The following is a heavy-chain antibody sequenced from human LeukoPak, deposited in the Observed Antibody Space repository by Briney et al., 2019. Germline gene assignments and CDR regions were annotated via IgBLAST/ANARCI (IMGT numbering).Heavy chain of an antibody. V-gene: IGHV4-4*07. Sequence: SETLSLTCTVSGGSISSYYWSWIRQPAGKGLEWIGRIYTSGSTNYNPSLKSRVTMSVDTSKNQFSLKLSSVTAADTAVYYCARDSYIQLWPYYYYMDVWAKGPRSPSP. CDR3: ARDSYIQLWPYYYYMDV. J-gene: IGHJ6*03. CDR1: GGSISSYY. CDR2: IYTSGST. D-gene: IGHD5-18*01.